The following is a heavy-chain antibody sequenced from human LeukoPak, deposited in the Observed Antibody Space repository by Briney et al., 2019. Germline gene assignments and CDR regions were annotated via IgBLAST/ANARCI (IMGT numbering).Heavy chain of an antibody. D-gene: IGHD3-10*01. J-gene: IGHJ6*03. Sequence: GGSLRLSCAASGFTVSSNYMSWVRRAPGKGLEWVSVIYSDGTTYYADSVKGRFAISRDNSKNTLYLQMNSLRAEDTAVYYCARDRHYGSGSYYYYMDVWGKGTTVTISS. CDR1: GFTVSSNY. V-gene: IGHV3-53*01. CDR2: IYSDGTT. CDR3: ARDRHYGSGSYYYYMDV.